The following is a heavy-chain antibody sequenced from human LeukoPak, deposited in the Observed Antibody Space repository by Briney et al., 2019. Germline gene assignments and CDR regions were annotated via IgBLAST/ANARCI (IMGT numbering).Heavy chain of an antibody. V-gene: IGHV3-9*01. J-gene: IGHJ6*02. CDR2: ISWNSGSI. CDR3: AKDTRLYYYYGMDV. CDR1: GFTFDDYA. Sequence: GGSLRLSRAASGFTFDDYAMHWVRQAPGKGLEWVSGISWNSGSIGYADSVKGRFTISRDNAKNSLYLQMNSLRAEDTALYYCAKDTRLYYYYGMDVWGQGTTVTVSS.